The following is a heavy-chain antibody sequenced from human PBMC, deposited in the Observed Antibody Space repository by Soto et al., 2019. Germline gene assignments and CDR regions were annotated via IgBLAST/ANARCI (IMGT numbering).Heavy chain of an antibody. CDR3: ARHSLHRCSGGSCYPHFDY. J-gene: IGHJ4*02. V-gene: IGHV4-39*01. CDR2: IYYTGST. Sequence: SETLSLTCTVSGVSMRSSSNYWGWIRQPPGKGLEWIANIYYTGSTYYNPSLKSRVTISIDTSKNQFSLKLSSVTAADTAVYYCARHSLHRCSGGSCYPHFDYWGQGTLVTVSS. CDR1: GVSMRSSSNY. D-gene: IGHD2-15*01.